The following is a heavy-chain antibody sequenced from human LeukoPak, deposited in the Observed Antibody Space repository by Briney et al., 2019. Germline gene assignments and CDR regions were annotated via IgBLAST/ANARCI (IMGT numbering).Heavy chain of an antibody. CDR2: MNPNSGNT. V-gene: IGHV1-8*01. J-gene: IGHJ6*03. CDR3: ARALRFLVGDYYYMDV. D-gene: IGHD3-3*01. CDR1: GYTFTSYD. Sequence: ASVKVSCKASGYTFTSYDINWVREATGQGLEWMGWMNPNSGNTGYAQKFRGRVTMTRNTSISTAYMELSSLRSEDTAVYYCARALRFLVGDYYYMDVWGKGTTVTVSS.